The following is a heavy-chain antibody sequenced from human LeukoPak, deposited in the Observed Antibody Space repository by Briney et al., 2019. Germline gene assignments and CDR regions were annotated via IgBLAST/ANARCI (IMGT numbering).Heavy chain of an antibody. CDR3: ARALTSGSYFLGYFDY. CDR1: GYTFTSYG. J-gene: IGHJ4*02. V-gene: IGHV1-18*04. CDR2: ISPYNGNT. D-gene: IGHD1-26*01. Sequence: APVKVSCNSSGYTFTSYGISWVRQAPGQGLEWLGWISPYNGNTNYAQKLQGRVTMTTDTSTRTAYMELRSLRSDDTAVYYCARALTSGSYFLGYFDYWGQGTLVTVSS.